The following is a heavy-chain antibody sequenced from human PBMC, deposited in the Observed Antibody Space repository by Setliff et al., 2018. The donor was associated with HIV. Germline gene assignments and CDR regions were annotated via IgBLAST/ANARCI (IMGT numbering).Heavy chain of an antibody. CDR2: IKPSGGST. Sequence: ASVKVSCKASGYTFTSYYMHWVRQAPGQGLEWMGIIKPSGGSTSYAQKFQGRVTMTRDTSTSTVYMELSSLRSEDTAVYYCARDGGSGTTVTFTLDYWGQGTLVTVSS. V-gene: IGHV1-46*01. J-gene: IGHJ4*02. CDR1: GYTFTSYY. D-gene: IGHD4-17*01. CDR3: ARDGGSGTTVTFTLDY.